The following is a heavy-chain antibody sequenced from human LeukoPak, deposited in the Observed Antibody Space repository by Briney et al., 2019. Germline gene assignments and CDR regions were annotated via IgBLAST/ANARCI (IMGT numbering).Heavy chain of an antibody. D-gene: IGHD1-26*01. CDR1: GFTFSNSA. Sequence: PGGSLRLSCAASGFTFSNSAMSWVRQPAGKGLEWVSGISSSGGSTYYADSVKGRFTISRDNSKNTLYLQMNSLRAEDTAVYYCAKDLGSGSYLGYWGQGTLVTVSS. CDR3: AKDLGSGSYLGY. V-gene: IGHV3-23*01. J-gene: IGHJ4*02. CDR2: ISSSGGST.